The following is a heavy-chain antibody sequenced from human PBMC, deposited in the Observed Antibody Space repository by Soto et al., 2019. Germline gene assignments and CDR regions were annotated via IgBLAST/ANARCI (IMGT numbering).Heavy chain of an antibody. J-gene: IGHJ5*02. CDR2: IRYEGSNK. V-gene: IGHV3-33*01. CDR1: GFTFSSYV. CDR3: ARERRVIPDWFDP. Sequence: GGSLRLSCAAPGFTFSSYVMHWVRQAPGRGLERVAVIRYEGSNKYYADSVEGRCTISRDNSNNTLNLQMNSLRAEETSVYYCARERRVIPDWFDPWGQVTLVTVSS. D-gene: IGHD3-16*02.